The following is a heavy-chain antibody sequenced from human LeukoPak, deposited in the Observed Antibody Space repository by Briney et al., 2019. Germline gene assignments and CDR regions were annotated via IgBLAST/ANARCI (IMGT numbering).Heavy chain of an antibody. V-gene: IGHV5-51*01. Sequence: GESLKISCKASGYRFTNYWIGWVRQMPGKGLEWMGAIYPGDSDTRYSPSFQGQVTISADKSISTAYLQWSSLKASDTAMYYCARVSGLLDGSGSYYIDYWGQGTLVTVSS. D-gene: IGHD3-10*01. CDR3: ARVSGLLDGSGSYYIDY. J-gene: IGHJ4*02. CDR2: IYPGDSDT. CDR1: GYRFTNYW.